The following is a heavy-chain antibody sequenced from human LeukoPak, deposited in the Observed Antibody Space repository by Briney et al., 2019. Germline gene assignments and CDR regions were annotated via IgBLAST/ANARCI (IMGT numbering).Heavy chain of an antibody. D-gene: IGHD6-6*01. Sequence: SETLSLTCAVYGGSFSAYYWSWIRQPPGKGLEWIGNIYYSGSTYYNPSLKSRVTISLDTSKNQFSLKLSSVTAADTAVYYCARRDIAARLNWFDPWGQGTLVTVSS. V-gene: IGHV4-34*01. CDR2: IYYSGST. CDR1: GGSFSAYY. J-gene: IGHJ5*02. CDR3: ARRDIAARLNWFDP.